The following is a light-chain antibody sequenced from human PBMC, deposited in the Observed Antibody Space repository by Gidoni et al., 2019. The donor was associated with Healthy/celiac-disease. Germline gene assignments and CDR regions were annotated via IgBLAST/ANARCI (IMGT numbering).Light chain of an antibody. J-gene: IGKJ4*01. CDR1: QSISSY. Sequence: EIQMTQSPSSLSASVGDRVTITCRASQSISSYLNWYQQTSGKAPKLLIYVASSLQSGVTSRFSGSGSGTDFTLIISSLQPEEFATYYCQQSYSTPLTFXGXTKVEIK. V-gene: IGKV1-39*01. CDR3: QQSYSTPLT. CDR2: VAS.